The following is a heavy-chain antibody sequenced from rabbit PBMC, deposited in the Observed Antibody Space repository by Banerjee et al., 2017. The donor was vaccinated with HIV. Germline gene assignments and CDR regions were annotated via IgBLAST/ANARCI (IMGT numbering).Heavy chain of an antibody. Sequence: QSLEESGGDLVKPGASLTLTCTASGFSFSSSYYMCWVRQAPGKGLEWIACIYTDSSGSSYYASWAKGRFTLSKTSSTTVTLQMTSLTAADTATYFCARDLAGVIGWNFGLWGQGTLVTVS. CDR3: ARDLAGVIGWNFGL. J-gene: IGHJ3*01. V-gene: IGHV1S40*01. D-gene: IGHD4-1*01. CDR1: GFSFSSSYY. CDR2: IYTDSSGSS.